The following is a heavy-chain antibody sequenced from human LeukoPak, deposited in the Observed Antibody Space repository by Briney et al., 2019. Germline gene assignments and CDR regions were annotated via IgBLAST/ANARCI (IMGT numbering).Heavy chain of an antibody. D-gene: IGHD1-26*01. Sequence: PGRSLRLSCAASGFTFSSYGMHWVRQAPGKGLEWVAVISYDGNNKYYADSVKGRFTISRDNARNSVYLQMNSLRAEDRAVYYCARDPAARSGNYSYHGMDVWGLGTTVTVSS. CDR1: GFTFSSYG. CDR2: ISYDGNNK. V-gene: IGHV3-30*03. CDR3: ARDPAARSGNYSYHGMDV. J-gene: IGHJ6*02.